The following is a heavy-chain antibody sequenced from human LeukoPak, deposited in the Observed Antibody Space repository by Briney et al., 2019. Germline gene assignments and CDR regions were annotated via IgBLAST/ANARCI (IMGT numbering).Heavy chain of an antibody. CDR1: GFTFIKYS. CDR3: AKRSAESSGYFNY. Sequence: GGSLRLSCAASGFTFIKYSMTWVRQAPGKGLEWVSAITGRGALTDYADSVKGRFTISRDTSKNTLYLQMNSLRAEDTAVYYCAKRSAESSGYFNYWGQGTLVTVSS. V-gene: IGHV3-23*01. J-gene: IGHJ4*02. D-gene: IGHD6-19*01. CDR2: ITGRGALT.